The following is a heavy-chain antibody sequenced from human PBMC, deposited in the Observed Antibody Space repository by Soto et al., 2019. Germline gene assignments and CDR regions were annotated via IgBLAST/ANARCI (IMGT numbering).Heavy chain of an antibody. V-gene: IGHV2-5*02. J-gene: IGHJ3*02. D-gene: IGHD1-1*01. Sequence: GLDLEWLALIYWDDDKRYSPSLKSRLTITKDTSKNQVVLTMTNMDPVDTATYYCAHLRLDSDAFDIWGQGTMVTVSS. CDR2: IYWDDDK. CDR3: AHLRLDSDAFDI.